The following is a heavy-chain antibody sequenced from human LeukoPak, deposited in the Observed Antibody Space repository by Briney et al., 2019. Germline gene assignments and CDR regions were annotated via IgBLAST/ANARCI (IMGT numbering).Heavy chain of an antibody. CDR2: IWYDGSNK. D-gene: IGHD2/OR15-2a*01. Sequence: PGRSLRLSCAASGFTFSNYGMHWVRQAPGKGLEWVAVIWYDGSNKYYADSVKGRFTISRDNSKNTLYLQMNSLRAEDTAVYYCARDLEYRHMDYWGQGTLVTVSP. CDR1: GFTFSNYG. CDR3: ARDLEYRHMDY. V-gene: IGHV3-33*08. J-gene: IGHJ4*02.